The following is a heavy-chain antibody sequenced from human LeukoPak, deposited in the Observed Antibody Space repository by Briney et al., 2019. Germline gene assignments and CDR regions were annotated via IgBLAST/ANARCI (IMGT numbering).Heavy chain of an antibody. CDR3: ARDLYSSRTNDAFVI. V-gene: IGHV4-39*07. Sequence: SETLSLTCTVSGGSISSSSYYWGWIRQPPRKGLEWIESIYYSGSTYYNPSLKSRVTISVDTSKTQFSLKLSSVTAADTAVYYCARDLYSSRTNDAFVIWGQGSMVTVSS. D-gene: IGHD6-13*01. CDR2: IYYSGST. J-gene: IGHJ3*02. CDR1: GGSISSSSYY.